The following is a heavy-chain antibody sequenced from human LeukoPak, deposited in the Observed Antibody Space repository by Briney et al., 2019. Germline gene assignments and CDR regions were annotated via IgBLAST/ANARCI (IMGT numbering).Heavy chain of an antibody. CDR3: ARDMSERYSADY. CDR1: GFTFSSYT. D-gene: IGHD1-1*01. CDR2: ISSSSGHI. Sequence: GGSLRLSCAASGFTFSSYTMNWVRQAPGEGLEWVSSISSSSGHIYYADSVKGRFTISRDNAKNSLYLQMNSLRAEDTAVYYCARDMSERYSADYWGQGALVTVSS. J-gene: IGHJ4*02. V-gene: IGHV3-21*01.